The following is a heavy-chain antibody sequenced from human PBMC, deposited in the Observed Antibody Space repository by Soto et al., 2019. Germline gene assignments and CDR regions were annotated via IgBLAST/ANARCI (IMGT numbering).Heavy chain of an antibody. CDR1: GFTFSSYA. CDR2: ISGSGGNT. J-gene: IGHJ4*02. Sequence: GGSLRLSCAASGFTFSSYAMSWVRQAPGKGLEWVSAISGSGGNTYYADSVKGRFTISRDNSKNTLYLQMNSLRAEDTAVYYCAKVLMVRGVIIDYWGQGTLVTVSS. CDR3: AKVLMVRGVIIDY. V-gene: IGHV3-23*01. D-gene: IGHD3-10*01.